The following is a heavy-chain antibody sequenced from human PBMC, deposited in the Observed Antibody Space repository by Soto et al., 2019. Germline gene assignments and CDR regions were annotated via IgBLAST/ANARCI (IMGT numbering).Heavy chain of an antibody. V-gene: IGHV1-18*01. D-gene: IGHD2-15*01. CDR3: ARAGAAPYYYSGMDV. CDR2: ISTYNGDT. Sequence: QVQLVQSGAEVRKPGASVKVSCKASGYTFSTSGMSWLRQAPGQGLEWMGWISTYNGDTNDAPKFQDRVTITSDTSTSTVYMELRSLRSDDTAVYYCARAGAAPYYYSGMDVWGQGTRVTVSS. J-gene: IGHJ6*02. CDR1: GYTFSTSG.